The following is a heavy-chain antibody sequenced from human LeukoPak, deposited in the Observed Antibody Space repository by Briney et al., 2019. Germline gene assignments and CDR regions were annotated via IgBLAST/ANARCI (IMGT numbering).Heavy chain of an antibody. CDR1: GFTFDDFA. Sequence: GRSLRLSCAASGFTFDDFAMHWVRQVPGKGLEWVSGIARNGGRAAFADSVKGRFNISRDNDKNSLYLQMNRLRAEDTCLNYCAKDRGTVLRGGSWGTDGWGQGTTVTVSS. CDR2: IARNGGRA. D-gene: IGHD3-16*01. V-gene: IGHV3-9*01. CDR3: AKDRGTVLRGGSWGTDG. J-gene: IGHJ6*02.